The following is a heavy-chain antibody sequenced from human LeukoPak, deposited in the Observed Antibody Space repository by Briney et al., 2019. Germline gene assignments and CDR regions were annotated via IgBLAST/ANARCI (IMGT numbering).Heavy chain of an antibody. J-gene: IGHJ3*02. Sequence: GGSLRLSCAGSGFTFSRFSMIWVRQAPGKGLEWVASISSGSHHKYHADSLKGRFTISRDNDMNSLFLQMNSLRAEDTALYYCATRLTADSYEASDIWGQGTMVTVSS. CDR2: ISSGSHHK. V-gene: IGHV3-21*06. D-gene: IGHD6-13*01. CDR1: GFTFSRFS. CDR3: ATRLTADSYEASDI.